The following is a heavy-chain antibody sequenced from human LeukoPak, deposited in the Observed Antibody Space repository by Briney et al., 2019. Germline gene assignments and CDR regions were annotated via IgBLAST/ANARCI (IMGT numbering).Heavy chain of an antibody. CDR2: IIPILGIG. V-gene: IGHV1-69*04. CDR1: GGTFSSYA. CDR3: ARDDNRFDP. Sequence: SVKVSCKASGGTFSSYAISWVRQAPGQGLEWMGRIIPILGIGNYAQKFQGRVTITADKSTSTAYMELSSLRSEDTAVYYCARDDNRFDPWGQGTLVTVSS. D-gene: IGHD5-24*01. J-gene: IGHJ5*02.